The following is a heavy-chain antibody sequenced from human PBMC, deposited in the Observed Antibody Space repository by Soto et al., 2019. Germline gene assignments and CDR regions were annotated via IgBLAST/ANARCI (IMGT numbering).Heavy chain of an antibody. J-gene: IGHJ4*02. CDR3: AHRVLRTVFGLVTTTAIYFDF. CDR2: IYWDDDK. V-gene: IGHV2-5*02. D-gene: IGHD3-3*01. Sequence: QITLNESGPTVVRPTEPLTLTCRFSGFSLTTSGVGVGWIRQSPGKAPELLALIYWDDDKRYSAFLKSRLTITKDTSKNQVVLTVSDLDPTDTATYYCAHRVLRTVFGLVTTTAIYFDFWGQGTPVAVSS. CDR1: GFSLTTSGVG.